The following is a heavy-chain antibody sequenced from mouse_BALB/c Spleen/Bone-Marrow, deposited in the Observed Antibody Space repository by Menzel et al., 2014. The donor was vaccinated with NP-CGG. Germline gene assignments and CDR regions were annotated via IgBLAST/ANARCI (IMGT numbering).Heavy chain of an antibody. CDR1: GFAFSNYW. J-gene: IGHJ3*01. CDR3: TTGFAY. Sequence: EVQVVESGGGLVQPGRSMKLSCVASGFAFSNYWMNWVRQSPEKGLEWVAEIRLKSNNYATHYAESVRGRFTISRDDSKSSVYLQMNNLRAGDTGIYYCTTGFAYWGQGTLVTVSA. V-gene: IGHV6-6*02. CDR2: IRLKSNNYAT.